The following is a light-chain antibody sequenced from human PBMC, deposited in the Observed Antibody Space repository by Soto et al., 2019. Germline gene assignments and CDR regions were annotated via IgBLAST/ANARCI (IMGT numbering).Light chain of an antibody. CDR1: QSISSY. Sequence: DIQMTQSPSSVSASVGDRVTITCRASQSISSYLNWYQQKPGKAPRLLIFAASSLQSGVPARFSGRASGTDCTLTIRDLQPEDFATYYCQQSYSTPRTFGQGTKVDIK. CDR3: QQSYSTPRT. V-gene: IGKV1-39*01. J-gene: IGKJ1*01. CDR2: AAS.